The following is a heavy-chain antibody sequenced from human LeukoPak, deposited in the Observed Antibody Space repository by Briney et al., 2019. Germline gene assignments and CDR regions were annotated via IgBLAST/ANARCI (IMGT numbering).Heavy chain of an antibody. CDR2: INPSSGST. V-gene: IGHV1-46*01. CDR1: GYTFSSYH. D-gene: IGHD2-15*01. J-gene: IGHJ5*02. CDR3: ARDPCSGGSCYNWFDP. Sequence: ASVKVSCKASGYTFSSYHMHWVRQAPGQGLERMGIINPSSGSTSYAQKFQGRVTMIRDTSTSTVYMELSSLRSEDTAVYYCARDPCSGGSCYNWFDPWGQGTLVTVSS.